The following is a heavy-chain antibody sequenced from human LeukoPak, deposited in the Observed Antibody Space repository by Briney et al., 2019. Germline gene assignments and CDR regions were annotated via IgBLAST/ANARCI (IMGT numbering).Heavy chain of an antibody. CDR1: GYTFTGYY. CDR3: ARVSAAEGGNWFDP. V-gene: IGHV1-2*02. D-gene: IGHD3-16*01. CDR2: INPNSGGT. Sequence: ASVKVSCKASGYTFTGYYMHWVRQAPGQGLEWMGWINPNSGGTNYAQKFQGRVTMTRDTSISTAYMELSRLRSDDTAVYYCARVSAAEGGNWFDPWGQGTLVTVSS. J-gene: IGHJ5*02.